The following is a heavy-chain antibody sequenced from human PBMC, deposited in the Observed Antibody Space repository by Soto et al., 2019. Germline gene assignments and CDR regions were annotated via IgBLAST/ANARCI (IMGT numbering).Heavy chain of an antibody. V-gene: IGHV4-59*01. CDR3: ARGAADTAMVDS. CDR2: IFYSGSN. CDR1: GGSIRSYY. D-gene: IGHD5-18*01. J-gene: IGHJ4*02. Sequence: SETLSLTCTVSGGSIRSYYWTWIRQPPGKGLEWLGYIFYSGSNFYNPSLKSRVTISIHTSKSQFSLQLKSVTAADTAVYYCARGAADTAMVDSWGQGNMVTVYS.